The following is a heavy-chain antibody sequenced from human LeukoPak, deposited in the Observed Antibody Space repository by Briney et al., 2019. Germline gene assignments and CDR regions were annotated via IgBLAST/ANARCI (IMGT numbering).Heavy chain of an antibody. Sequence: GGSLRLSCAASGFTFSSYSVNWVRQAPGKGLEWVSSISSSSSYIYYADSVKGRFTISRDNAKNSLYLQMNSLRAEDTAVYYCARAGGSWYNLYNWFDPWGQGTLVTASS. J-gene: IGHJ5*02. CDR1: GFTFSSYS. D-gene: IGHD6-13*01. CDR2: ISSSSSYI. CDR3: ARAGGSWYNLYNWFDP. V-gene: IGHV3-21*01.